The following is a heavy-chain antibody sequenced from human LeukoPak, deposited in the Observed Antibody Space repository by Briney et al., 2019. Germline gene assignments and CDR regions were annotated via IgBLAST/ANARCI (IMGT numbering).Heavy chain of an antibody. CDR2: IYYSGST. J-gene: IGHJ4*02. V-gene: IGHV4-30-4*07. D-gene: IGHD2-15*01. Sequence: SETLSLTCAVSGTSITYGGYTWNWIRQPPGKGLEWIGYIYYSGSTYYNPSLKSRVTISVDTSKNQFSLKLSSVTAADTAVYYCARDNIVVVAATKAYYFDYWGQGTLVTVSS. CDR1: GTSITYGGYT. CDR3: ARDNIVVVAATKAYYFDY.